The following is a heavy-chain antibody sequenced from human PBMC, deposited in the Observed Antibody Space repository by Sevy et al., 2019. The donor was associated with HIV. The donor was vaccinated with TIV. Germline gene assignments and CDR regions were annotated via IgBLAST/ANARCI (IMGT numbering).Heavy chain of an antibody. Sequence: GGSLRLSCAASGFTFNSYTMNWVRQAPGKGLEWVSSVSFVSNYIYYADSVRGRLTISRVNPTKSLYLQMNSLRAEDTAVYYCARPYGSGSWEAFDLWGQGTMVTVSS. CDR1: GFTFNSYT. V-gene: IGHV3-21*01. J-gene: IGHJ3*01. CDR2: VSFVSNYI. CDR3: ARPYGSGSWEAFDL. D-gene: IGHD3-10*01.